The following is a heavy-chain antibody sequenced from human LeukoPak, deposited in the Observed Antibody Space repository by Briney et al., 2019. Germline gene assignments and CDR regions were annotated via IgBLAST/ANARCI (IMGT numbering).Heavy chain of an antibody. V-gene: IGHV3-23*01. CDR3: AKARGIAMIRGTIG. D-gene: IGHD3-22*01. J-gene: IGHJ4*02. CDR1: GFTFRSYA. Sequence: PGGSLRLSYGASGFTFRSYAMRWAPDAPGKALEWVSALSGSGGSTYYAHSVKGRFTISRDNSKNTLYLQMNSLRAEDTAVYSCAKARGIAMIRGTIGWGQGTLVTVSS. CDR2: LSGSGGST.